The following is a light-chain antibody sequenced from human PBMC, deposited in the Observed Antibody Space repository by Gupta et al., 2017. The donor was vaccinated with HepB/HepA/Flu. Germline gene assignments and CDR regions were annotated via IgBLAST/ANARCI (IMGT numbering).Light chain of an antibody. V-gene: IGLV4-69*01. Sequence: QLLLTQSPSASASLGASVKLTCTLRSGHSNYAIAWHQQKPNKGPRYLMKLNSDGSHTKGDGIPDRFSGSSSGAERSLTISSLQSEDEAEYYCQTWGTGFVVFGGGTNLTVL. CDR2: LNSDGSH. CDR3: QTWGTGFVV. CDR1: SGHSNYA. J-gene: IGLJ3*02.